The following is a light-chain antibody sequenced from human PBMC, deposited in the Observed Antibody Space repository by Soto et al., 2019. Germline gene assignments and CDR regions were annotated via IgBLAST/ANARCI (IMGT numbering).Light chain of an antibody. CDR2: GVN. V-gene: IGLV2-14*03. CDR1: SSDLGTYNY. CDR3: CSYSSTSTYV. J-gene: IGLJ1*01. Sequence: QSALTQPASVSGSPGQSVTMSCTGSSSDLGTYNYVSWFQQHPGKAPRLMIFGVNNRPSGVSNRFSGSKSDNTASLTISGLQAEDEADYYCCSYSSTSTYVFGTGTKLTVL.